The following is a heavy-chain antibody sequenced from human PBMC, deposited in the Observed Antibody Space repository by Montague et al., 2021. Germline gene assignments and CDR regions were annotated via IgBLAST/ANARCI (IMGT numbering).Heavy chain of an antibody. CDR1: GGSISNYF. CDR3: ARTNLGVERLDV. V-gene: IGHV4-59*08. D-gene: IGHD3-16*01. CDR2: VDFTERR. Sequence: SETLSLTCTVSGGSISNYFWTWIRQPPGKGLEWIGSVDFTERREFKASLKSRAHISVDKPKNTFSLKLTSVTAADTAVYFCARTNLGVERLDVWGHGVMVTVSS. J-gene: IGHJ4*01.